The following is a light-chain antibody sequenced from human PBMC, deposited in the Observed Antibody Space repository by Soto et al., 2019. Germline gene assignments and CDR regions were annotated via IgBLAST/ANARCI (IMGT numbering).Light chain of an antibody. CDR3: QQYNNWPLT. V-gene: IGKV3-15*01. Sequence: EIGMTQSPATLSVSPGERATVPCRASQSVRNNLAWYQQKPGQAPRLLIYGASTRATGIPARFSGSGYGTEFTLTISSLQSEDFAAYYCQQYNNWPLTFGGGTKVDIK. J-gene: IGKJ4*01. CDR1: QSVRNN. CDR2: GAS.